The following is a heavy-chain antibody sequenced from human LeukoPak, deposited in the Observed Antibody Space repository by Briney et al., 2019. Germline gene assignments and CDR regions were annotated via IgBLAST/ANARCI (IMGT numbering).Heavy chain of an antibody. CDR2: IKQDGSDI. CDR1: GFNFNSYW. J-gene: IGHJ4*02. D-gene: IGHD3-10*01. V-gene: IGHV3-7*04. CDR3: ARARYGSGGYFFDF. Sequence: GGSLRLSCAASGFNFNSYWMSWVRQAPGKGLECVANIKQDGSDIYFVDPVKGRFTISRDNAKNSLYLQMNSLRGEDTAVYYCARARYGSGGYFFDFWGQGTPVTVSS.